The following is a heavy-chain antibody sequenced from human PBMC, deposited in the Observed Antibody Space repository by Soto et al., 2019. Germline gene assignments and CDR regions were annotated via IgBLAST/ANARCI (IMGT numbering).Heavy chain of an antibody. CDR2: IWYDGSER. Sequence: GGSLRLSCASSGFSFSSSGMLWVRQAPGKGLECVAVIWYDGSERNYVDSVKGRFTISRDNAKSSLYLQMNSLRAEDTAVYYCARGMGVDIWGQGTTVTVSS. V-gene: IGHV3-33*01. CDR1: GFSFSSSG. J-gene: IGHJ6*02. CDR3: ARGMGVDI. D-gene: IGHD3-16*01.